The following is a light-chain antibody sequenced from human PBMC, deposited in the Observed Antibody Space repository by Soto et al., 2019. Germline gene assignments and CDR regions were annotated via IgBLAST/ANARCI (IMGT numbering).Light chain of an antibody. CDR3: QSYDSSLSVV. V-gene: IGLV1-40*01. Sequence: QSVLTQPPSVSGAPWQRATITGTGSGSNIGAGYDVHWYQQLPGTAPQLLIYGNSKRPSGVPDRFSGSKSGTSASLAITGLQAEDEADYYCQSYDSSLSVVFGGGTKVTAL. CDR2: GNS. CDR1: GSNIGAGYD. J-gene: IGLJ2*01.